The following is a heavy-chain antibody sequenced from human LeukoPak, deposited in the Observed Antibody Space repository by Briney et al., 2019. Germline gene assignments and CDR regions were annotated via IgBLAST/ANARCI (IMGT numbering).Heavy chain of an antibody. CDR2: IYHSGST. Sequence: SETLSLTCAVSDYSISSGYYWGWIRQPPGKGLEWIGSIYHSGSTYYNPSLKSRVTISVDTSKNQFSLKLSSVTAADTAVYYCARQLRIAVAGTWFDPWGQGTLVTVSS. J-gene: IGHJ5*02. CDR3: ARQLRIAVAGTWFDP. D-gene: IGHD6-19*01. V-gene: IGHV4-38-2*01. CDR1: DYSISSGYY.